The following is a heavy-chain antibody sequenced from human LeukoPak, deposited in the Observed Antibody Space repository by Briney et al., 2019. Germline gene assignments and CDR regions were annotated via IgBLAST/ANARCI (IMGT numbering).Heavy chain of an antibody. V-gene: IGHV3-48*03. J-gene: IGHJ1*01. CDR3: ARAKAAAGTDFQH. D-gene: IGHD6-13*01. CDR2: ISSSGSTI. CDR1: GFTVITND. Sequence: GGSLRLSCAASGFTVITNDMTWVRQAPGKGLEWVSYISSSGSTIYYADSVKGRFTISRDNAKNSLYLQMNSLRAEDTAVYYCARAKAAAGTDFQHWGQGPLVTVSS.